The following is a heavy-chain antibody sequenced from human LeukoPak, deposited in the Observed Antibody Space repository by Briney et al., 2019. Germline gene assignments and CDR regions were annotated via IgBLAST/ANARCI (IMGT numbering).Heavy chain of an antibody. J-gene: IGHJ4*02. Sequence: GGALQISGQGSGYSFTSYWIGGVRRLPGKGLEGMGIIYPGDSDTRNSPSLQGQVTMSADKTISTAYLQWSSLKASATAMYYCARHDYGDYVVVLDYWGQGTLVTVSS. V-gene: IGHV5-51*01. CDR1: GYSFTSYW. CDR3: ARHDYGDYVVVLDY. D-gene: IGHD4-17*01. CDR2: IYPGDSDT.